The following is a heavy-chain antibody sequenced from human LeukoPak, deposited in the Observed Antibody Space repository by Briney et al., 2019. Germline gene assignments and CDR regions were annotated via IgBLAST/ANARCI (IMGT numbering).Heavy chain of an antibody. D-gene: IGHD5-18*01. CDR3: ARPRGYSYGYGDYMDV. V-gene: IGHV3-30*02. CDR1: GFTFSSYG. CDR2: IRYDGSNK. Sequence: PGGSLRLSCAASGFTFSSYGMHWVRQAPGKGLEWVAFIRYDGSNKYYADSVKGRFTISRDNAKNSLYLQMNSLRAEDTAVYYCARPRGYSYGYGDYMDVWGKGTTVTVSS. J-gene: IGHJ6*03.